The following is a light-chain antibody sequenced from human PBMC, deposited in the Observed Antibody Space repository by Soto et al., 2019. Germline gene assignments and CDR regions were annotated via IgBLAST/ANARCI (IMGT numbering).Light chain of an antibody. CDR3: HQYDSSPLT. CDR1: QSVSSSY. Sequence: EIVLTQSPGTLSLSPGERATLSCRASQSVSSSYLAWYQQKPGQAPRLLIYGASSRATGIPDRFSGSGSGTDFTLTISRLEPEDCAVYYCHQYDSSPLTFGGVTKVESK. V-gene: IGKV3-20*01. J-gene: IGKJ4*01. CDR2: GAS.